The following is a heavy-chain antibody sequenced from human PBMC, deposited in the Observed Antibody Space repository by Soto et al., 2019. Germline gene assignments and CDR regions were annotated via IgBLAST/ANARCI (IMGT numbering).Heavy chain of an antibody. J-gene: IGHJ5*02. Sequence: GGSLRLSCAASGFTFSSYAMSWVRQAPGKGLEWVSAISGSGGSTYYADSVKGRFTISRDNSKNTLYLQMNSLRAEDTAVYYCAKDSGTVTTGQCWFDPWGQGTLVTVSS. CDR2: ISGSGGST. D-gene: IGHD4-4*01. V-gene: IGHV3-23*01. CDR3: AKDSGTVTTGQCWFDP. CDR1: GFTFSSYA.